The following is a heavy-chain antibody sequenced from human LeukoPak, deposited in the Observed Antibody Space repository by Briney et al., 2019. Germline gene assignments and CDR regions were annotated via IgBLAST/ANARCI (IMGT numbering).Heavy chain of an antibody. Sequence: KPSETLSLTCTVSGASITSYYWSWIRQPPGKGLEWIGYIYYSGSTKYNPSLKSRVTISLDTSKNQLSLKVNYVTAADTAVYHCARQRFGELSHFDYWGQGTLVTVSS. CDR3: ARQRFGELSHFDY. CDR2: IYYSGST. D-gene: IGHD3-10*01. V-gene: IGHV4-59*08. CDR1: GASITSYY. J-gene: IGHJ4*02.